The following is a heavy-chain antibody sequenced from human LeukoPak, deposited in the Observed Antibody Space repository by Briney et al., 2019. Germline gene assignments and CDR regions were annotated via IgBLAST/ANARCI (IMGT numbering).Heavy chain of an antibody. J-gene: IGHJ4*02. CDR1: GGSISSSNW. D-gene: IGHD3-16*02. V-gene: IGHV4-4*02. CDR2: IYYSGST. Sequence: SETLSLTCAVSGGSISSSNWWSWIRQPPGKGLEWIGSIYYSGSTYYNPSLKSRVTISVDTSKNQFSLKLSSVTAADTAVYYCARAGGLRYVWGSYRPIDYWGQGTLVTVSS. CDR3: ARAGGLRYVWGSYRPIDY.